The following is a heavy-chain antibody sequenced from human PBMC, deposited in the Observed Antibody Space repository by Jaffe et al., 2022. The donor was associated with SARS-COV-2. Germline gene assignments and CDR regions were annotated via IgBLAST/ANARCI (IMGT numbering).Heavy chain of an antibody. CDR1: GGSISSYY. V-gene: IGHV4-59*01. Sequence: QVQLQESGPGLVKPSETLSLTCTVSGGSISSYYWSWIRQPPGKGLEWIGYIYYSGSTNYNPSLKSRVTISVDTSKNQFSLKLSSVTAADTAVYYCARDGGDRGYYFDYWGQGTLVTVSS. D-gene: IGHD2-21*01. CDR3: ARDGGDRGYYFDY. CDR2: IYYSGST. J-gene: IGHJ4*02.